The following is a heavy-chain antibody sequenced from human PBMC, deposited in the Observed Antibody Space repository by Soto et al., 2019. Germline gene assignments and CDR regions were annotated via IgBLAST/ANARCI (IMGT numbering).Heavy chain of an antibody. CDR3: VGGNLRY. V-gene: IGHV1-8*02. CDR2: MNPKSGNT. J-gene: IGHJ4*02. Sequence: ASVKVSCKASGYNFYSFDIYWVRQATGHGLEWMGWMNPKSGNTGYAQELRGRVTMTRNTSNSTAYMELTSLTSDDTGVYYCVGGNLRYWGQGTLVTVYS. CDR1: GYNFYSFD. D-gene: IGHD3-16*01.